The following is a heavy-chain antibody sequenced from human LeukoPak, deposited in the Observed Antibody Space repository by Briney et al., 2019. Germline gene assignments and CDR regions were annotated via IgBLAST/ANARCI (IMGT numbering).Heavy chain of an antibody. J-gene: IGHJ4*02. CDR1: GYTFTGYY. D-gene: IGHD3-10*01. CDR3: ARVVGGNYYGSETGDY. CDR2: INPNSGGT. Sequence: ASVKVSCKASGYTFTGYYMHWVRQAPGQGLEWMGWINPNSGGTKYAQKFQGRVSMIRDTSISTAYMELSRLRSDDTAVYYCARVVGGNYYGSETGDYWGQGTLVTVSS. V-gene: IGHV1-2*02.